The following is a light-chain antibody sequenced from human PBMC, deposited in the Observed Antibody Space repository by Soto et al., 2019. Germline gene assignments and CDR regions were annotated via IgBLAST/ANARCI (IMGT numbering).Light chain of an antibody. CDR2: DDN. Sequence: QSVLTQRPSVSAAPGQKVTISGYGSSSNVGGNSVSWYQQLPGTAPKLLIYDDNKRPSGIPDRFSGSKSGTSATLGITGFQTGDEADYYCGSWDSSLSAYVFGTGTKVTVL. CDR3: GSWDSSLSAYV. J-gene: IGLJ1*01. V-gene: IGLV1-51*01. CDR1: SSNVGGNS.